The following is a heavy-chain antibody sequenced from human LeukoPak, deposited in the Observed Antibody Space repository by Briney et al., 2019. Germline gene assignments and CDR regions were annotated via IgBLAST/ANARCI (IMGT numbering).Heavy chain of an antibody. V-gene: IGHV3-21*01. CDR2: ISSSSSYI. CDR1: GFTFSSCS. J-gene: IGHJ3*02. Sequence: GGSLRLSCAASGFTFSSCSMNWVRQAPGKGLEWVSSISSSSSYIYYADSVKGRFTISRDNAKNSLYLQMNSLRAEDTAVYYCARIAVAYDAFDIWGQGTMVTVSS. CDR3: ARIAVAYDAFDI. D-gene: IGHD6-19*01.